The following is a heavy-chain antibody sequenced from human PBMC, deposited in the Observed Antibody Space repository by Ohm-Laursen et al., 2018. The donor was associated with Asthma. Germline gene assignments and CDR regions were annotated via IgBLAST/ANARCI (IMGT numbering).Heavy chain of an antibody. Sequence: SLRLSCSASGYTFSRYSIHWVRQIQGKGLERVASIRTTSTLIYYADSVRGRFTTSRDNARNSVYLQMNSLRAEDTALYYCARIGPEWELPGREYSLHHWGEGTLVTVSS. V-gene: IGHV3-21*01. CDR2: IRTTSTLI. J-gene: IGHJ1*01. CDR1: GYTFSRYS. D-gene: IGHD1-26*01. CDR3: ARIGPEWELPGREYSLHH.